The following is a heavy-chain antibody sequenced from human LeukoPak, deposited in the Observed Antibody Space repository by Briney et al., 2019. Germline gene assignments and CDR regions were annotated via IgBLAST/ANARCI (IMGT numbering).Heavy chain of an antibody. D-gene: IGHD3-22*01. CDR3: AKGGYYERPWYFDY. V-gene: IGHV3-30*18. CDR2: ISFDGTNK. J-gene: IGHJ4*02. Sequence: GGSLRLSCAASGFTVSTYYMSWVRQAPGKGLEWVAVISFDGTNKFYADSVKGQFTISRDNSKNALYLQMNSLRAEDTAVYYCAKGGYYERPWYFDYWGQGTLVTVSS. CDR1: GFTVSTYY.